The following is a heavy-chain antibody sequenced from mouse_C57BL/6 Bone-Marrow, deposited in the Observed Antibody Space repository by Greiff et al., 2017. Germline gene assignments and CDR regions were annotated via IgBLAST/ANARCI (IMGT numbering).Heavy chain of an antibody. CDR2: IRNKANGYTT. J-gene: IGHJ3*01. CDR1: GFTFTDYY. V-gene: IGHV7-3*01. Sequence: EVKLMESGGGLVQPGGSLSLSCAASGFTFTDYYMSWVRQPPGKALEWLGFIRNKANGYTTEYSASVKGRFTISRDNSQSILYLQMNALRAEDSATYYCASPQLGSWFAYWSQGTLVTVSA. CDR3: ASPQLGSWFAY. D-gene: IGHD4-1*02.